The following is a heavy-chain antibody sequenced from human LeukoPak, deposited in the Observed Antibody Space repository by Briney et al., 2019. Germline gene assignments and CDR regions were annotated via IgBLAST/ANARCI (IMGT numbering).Heavy chain of an antibody. Sequence: TETLSLTCTVSGYSISSGYYWGWIRQPPGKGLEWIGSIYHSGSTYYNPSLKSRVTISVDTSKNQFSLKLSSVTAADTAVYYCASHSSSWYHGMDVWGQGTTVTVSS. CDR1: GYSISSGYY. CDR3: ASHSSSWYHGMDV. CDR2: IYHSGST. D-gene: IGHD6-13*01. J-gene: IGHJ6*02. V-gene: IGHV4-38-2*02.